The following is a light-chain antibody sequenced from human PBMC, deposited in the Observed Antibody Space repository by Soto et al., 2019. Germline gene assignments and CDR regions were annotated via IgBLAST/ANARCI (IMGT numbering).Light chain of an antibody. CDR2: DAS. Sequence: IQMTQSPSTLSASVGDTVTITCRASQTISVSLAWYQQKPGKAPNLLIYDASTLQGGVPSRFSDSGSGTEFTLTVTSLQPEDFATYYCLQGNNYPWTFGQGTKVDIK. V-gene: IGKV1-5*01. CDR3: LQGNNYPWT. J-gene: IGKJ1*01. CDR1: QTISVS.